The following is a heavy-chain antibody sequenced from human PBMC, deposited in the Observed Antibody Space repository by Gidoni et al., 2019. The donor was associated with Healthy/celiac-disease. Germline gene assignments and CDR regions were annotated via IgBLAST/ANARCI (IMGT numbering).Heavy chain of an antibody. J-gene: IGHJ4*02. Sequence: QVQLQESGPGLVKPSQTLSLTCTVSGGSISSGGYYWGWIRQHPGKGLEWIGYIYYSGSTYYNPSLKSRVTISVDTSKNQFSLKLSSVTAADTAVYYCAREVGTYYYDSSGYGFDYWGQGTLVTVSS. CDR1: GGSISSGGYY. CDR2: IYYSGST. V-gene: IGHV4-31*03. CDR3: AREVGTYYYDSSGYGFDY. D-gene: IGHD3-22*01.